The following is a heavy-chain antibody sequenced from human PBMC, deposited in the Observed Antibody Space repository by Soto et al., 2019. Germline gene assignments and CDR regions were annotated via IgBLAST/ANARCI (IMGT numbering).Heavy chain of an antibody. V-gene: IGHV1-18*04. CDR3: ARSVSGTVRMDPGFDY. J-gene: IGHJ4*02. D-gene: IGHD4-4*01. Sequence: QVQLVQSGAEVKKPGASVKVSCKASGYTFTSYGISWVRQAPGQGLEWIGWISAYNGNTNYAQKLQGRVTMTTDTSTSTAYMELRSLRSDDTAVYYFARSVSGTVRMDPGFDYWGQGTLVTVSS. CDR1: GYTFTSYG. CDR2: ISAYNGNT.